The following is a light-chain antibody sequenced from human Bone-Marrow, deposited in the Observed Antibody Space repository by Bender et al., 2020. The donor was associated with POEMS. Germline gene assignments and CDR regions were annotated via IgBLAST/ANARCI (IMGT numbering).Light chain of an antibody. CDR2: EVN. J-gene: IGLJ2*01. CDR1: NSDIGSYDL. Sequence: QSALTQPASVSASPGQSISISCTGTNSDIGSYDLVSWFQQHPGKAPKLLIHEVNQRPSGVSHRFSGSKSGNTASLTISGLQAEDEADYYCCSYAGSSGVFGGGTKLTVL. CDR3: CSYAGSSGV. V-gene: IGLV2-23*02.